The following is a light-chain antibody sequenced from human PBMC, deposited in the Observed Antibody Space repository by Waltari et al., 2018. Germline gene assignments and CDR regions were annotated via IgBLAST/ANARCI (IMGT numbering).Light chain of an antibody. CDR1: QSISSS. V-gene: IGKV1-5*03. CDR2: KAS. Sequence: DIQMTQTPSTLSASVGDRVTITCRASQSISSSLAWYQQKQGKAPKVLIYKASTLESGVPSKFSGSGSGTEFTLTISSLQPDDFATYYCQQYDSYPVTFGQGTKVEI. J-gene: IGKJ1*01. CDR3: QQYDSYPVT.